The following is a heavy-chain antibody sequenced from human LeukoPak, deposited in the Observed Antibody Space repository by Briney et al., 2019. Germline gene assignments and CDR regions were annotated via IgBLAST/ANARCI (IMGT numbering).Heavy chain of an antibody. J-gene: IGHJ4*02. CDR2: ISAYNGNT. CDR3: AREGRFGELYASPFDY. Sequence: ASVKVSCKASGYTFTSYGISWVRRAPGQGLEWMGWISAYNGNTNYAQKLQGRVTMTTDTSTSTAYMELRSLRSDDTAVYYCAREGRFGELYASPFDYWGQGTLVTVSS. D-gene: IGHD3-10*01. CDR1: GYTFTSYG. V-gene: IGHV1-18*01.